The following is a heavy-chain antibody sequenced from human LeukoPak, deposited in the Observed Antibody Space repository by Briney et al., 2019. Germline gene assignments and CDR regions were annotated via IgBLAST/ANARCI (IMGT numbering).Heavy chain of an antibody. D-gene: IGHD2-21*02. CDR1: GYSFINYW. CDR2: IFPGDSDT. J-gene: IGHJ4*02. CDR3: ARHFGRDPYFDY. Sequence: GESLQISCKGSGYSFINYWIGWVRQMPGKGLEWMGIIFPGDSDTRYSPSFQGQVTISADKSITTAYLQWSSLKASDTAMYYCARHFGRDPYFDYWGQGTLVTVSS. V-gene: IGHV5-51*01.